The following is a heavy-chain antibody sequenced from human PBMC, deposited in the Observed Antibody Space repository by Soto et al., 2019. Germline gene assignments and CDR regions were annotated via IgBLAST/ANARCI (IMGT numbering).Heavy chain of an antibody. D-gene: IGHD3-10*01. CDR1: GGSIPNYY. CDR2: INYDGYS. J-gene: IGHJ6*02. V-gene: IGHV4-59*08. Sequence: QVQLQESGPGLVKPSETLSLTCTVSGGSIPNYYCSWFRQPPGKGLEWIGYINYDGYSAYNLSLKRRVTLSMDASKTQFSLMLESVTATDTAVYYCARHGFGPLHGLVDVWGPGTTVIVSS. CDR3: ARHGFGPLHGLVDV.